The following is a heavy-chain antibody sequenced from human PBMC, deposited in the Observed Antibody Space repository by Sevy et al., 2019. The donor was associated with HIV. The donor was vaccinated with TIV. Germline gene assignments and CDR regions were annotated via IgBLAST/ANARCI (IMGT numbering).Heavy chain of an antibody. CDR1: GFTFSSYA. CDR2: ISGSGGGT. Sequence: GGSLRLSCAASGFTFSSYAMSWVRQAPGKGLEWVSAISGSGGGTYYADSVKGRFTISRDNSKNTLYLQMNSLRAEDTVVYYCAKDPDYGDTGYFDYWGQGTLVTVSS. CDR3: AKDPDYGDTGYFDY. D-gene: IGHD4-17*01. V-gene: IGHV3-23*01. J-gene: IGHJ4*02.